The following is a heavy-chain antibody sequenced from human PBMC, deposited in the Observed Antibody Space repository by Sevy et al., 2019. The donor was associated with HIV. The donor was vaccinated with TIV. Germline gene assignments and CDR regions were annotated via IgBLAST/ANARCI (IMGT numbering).Heavy chain of an antibody. CDR3: ASRWDYWGQMGY. Sequence: GESLKISCAASGFTFNNYWMTWVRQAPGKGLEWVANIKQDGSDKYDMESVKGRFNISRDNTKNSLYLQLNSLRAEDTAVYYCASRWDYWGQMGYWGQGTLVTVSS. J-gene: IGHJ4*02. V-gene: IGHV3-7*03. CDR1: GFTFNNYW. CDR2: IKQDGSDK. D-gene: IGHD7-27*01.